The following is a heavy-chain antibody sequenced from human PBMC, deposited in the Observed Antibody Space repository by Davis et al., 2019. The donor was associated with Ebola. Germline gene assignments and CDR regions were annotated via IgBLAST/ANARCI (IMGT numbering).Heavy chain of an antibody. CDR2: INAGNGNT. J-gene: IGHJ4*02. CDR3: ARVTIAADS. Sequence: AASVKVSCKASRYTFTSYAMHWVRQAPGQRLEWMGWINAGNGNTKYSQKFQGRVTMTTDTSTSTAYMELRSLRSDDTAVYYCARVTIAADSWGQGTLVTVSS. CDR1: RYTFTSYA. V-gene: IGHV1-3*01. D-gene: IGHD3-3*01.